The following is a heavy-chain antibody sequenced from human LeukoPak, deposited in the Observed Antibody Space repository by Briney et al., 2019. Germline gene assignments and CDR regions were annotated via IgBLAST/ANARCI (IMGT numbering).Heavy chain of an antibody. CDR2: ISGSGGST. D-gene: IGHD2-2*01. V-gene: IGHV3-23*01. CDR3: ARDLLPGAPDYFDY. J-gene: IGHJ4*02. CDR1: GFTFSSYA. Sequence: GGSLRLSCAASGFTFSSYAMSWVRRAPGKGLEWVSAISGSGGSTYYADSVKGRFTISRDNSMNTLYLRMNSLRPEDTAVYFCARDLLPGAPDYFDYWGQGTPVTVSS.